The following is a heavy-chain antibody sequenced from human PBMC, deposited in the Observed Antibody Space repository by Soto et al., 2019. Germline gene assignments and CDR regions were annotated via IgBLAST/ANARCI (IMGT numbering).Heavy chain of an antibody. J-gene: IGHJ3*02. V-gene: IGHV4-34*01. D-gene: IGHD7-27*01. CDR1: NGSFSVYY. CDR2: INHSGST. CDR3: AEDCNRGGAWDI. Sequence: SETLSLTCAVYNGSFSVYYWTWIRQTPGKGLEWIGEINHSGSTNYNPSLKSRVAISVDTSKNQFSLKLSSVTAADTAVYYCAEDCNRGGAWDIWGQGTMVTVSS.